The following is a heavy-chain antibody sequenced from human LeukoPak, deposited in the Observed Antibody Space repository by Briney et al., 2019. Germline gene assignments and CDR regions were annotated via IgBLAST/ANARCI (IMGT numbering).Heavy chain of an antibody. CDR3: AKGVYYYDSSGYSLGYYFDY. Sequence: GGSLRLSCAASGFTFSDYYMSWIRQAPGKGLEWVSYISSSGSTIYYADSVKGRFTISRDNAKNSLYLQMNSLRAEDTAVYYCAKGVYYYDSSGYSLGYYFDYWGQGTLVTVSS. V-gene: IGHV3-11*01. J-gene: IGHJ4*02. D-gene: IGHD3-22*01. CDR1: GFTFSDYY. CDR2: ISSSGSTI.